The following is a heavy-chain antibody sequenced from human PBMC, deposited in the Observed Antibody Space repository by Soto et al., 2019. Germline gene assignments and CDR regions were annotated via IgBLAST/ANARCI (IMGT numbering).Heavy chain of an antibody. D-gene: IGHD3-10*01. V-gene: IGHV4-59*08. CDR3: ARHNYGSGSTYFDY. J-gene: IGHJ4*02. CDR1: GGSIVSNC. Sequence: SQMKSLTCTVSGGSIVSNCCSWIRQPPGKGLEWIGYIYYSGSTNYNPSLKSRVTISVDTSKNQFSLKLNSMTAADTAVYYCARHNYGSGSTYFDYWGQGTLVTVSS. CDR2: IYYSGST.